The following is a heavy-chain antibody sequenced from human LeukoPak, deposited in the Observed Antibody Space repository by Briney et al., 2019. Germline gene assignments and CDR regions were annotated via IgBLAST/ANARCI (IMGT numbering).Heavy chain of an antibody. D-gene: IGHD3-22*01. Sequence: GGSLRLSCAASGFTFSSYSMNWVRQAPGKGLEWVSSISSSSSYIYYADSVKGRFTISRDNAKNSLYLQMNSLRAEDTAVYYCARDITMIVADDAFDIWGQGTMVTVSS. V-gene: IGHV3-21*01. CDR1: GFTFSSYS. CDR2: ISSSSSYI. CDR3: ARDITMIVADDAFDI. J-gene: IGHJ3*02.